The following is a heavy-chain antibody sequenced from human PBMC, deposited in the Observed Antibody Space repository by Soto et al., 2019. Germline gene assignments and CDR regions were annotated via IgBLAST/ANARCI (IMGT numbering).Heavy chain of an antibody. J-gene: IGHJ4*02. V-gene: IGHV2-5*02. CDR3: AHRQLYNGAWNEGTVDY. CDR2: IYWDDDK. CDR1: GFSLTTRPVG. Sequence: QITLKESGPTLVKPTQTLTLTCTFSGFSLTTRPVGVGWIRQPPGQALEWLALIYWDDDKRYNPSLKTRVTITKDTSKNQVVLTMTNMDPVDTATYYCAHRQLYNGAWNEGTVDYWGQGDLVTVSS. D-gene: IGHD1-1*01.